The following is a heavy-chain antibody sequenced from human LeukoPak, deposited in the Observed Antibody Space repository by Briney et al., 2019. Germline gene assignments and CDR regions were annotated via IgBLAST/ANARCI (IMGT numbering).Heavy chain of an antibody. CDR3: ARQEYYDSSGYPYFDAFDI. Sequence: PSETLSLTCTVSGGSISSSSYYWGWIRQPPGKGLEWIGSIYYSGSTYYNPSLKSRVTISVDTSKNPFSLKLSSVTAADTAVYYCARQEYYDSSGYPYFDAFDIWGQGTMVTVSS. D-gene: IGHD3-22*01. J-gene: IGHJ3*02. CDR1: GGSISSSSYY. CDR2: IYYSGST. V-gene: IGHV4-39*01.